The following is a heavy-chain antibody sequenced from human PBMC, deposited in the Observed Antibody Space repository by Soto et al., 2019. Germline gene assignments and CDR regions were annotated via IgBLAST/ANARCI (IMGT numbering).Heavy chain of an antibody. CDR3: AKCITALGPIDY. V-gene: IGHV4-4*02. CDR1: GGSIRSSNW. CDR2: IYHSGST. Sequence: QVQLQQSGPGLVKPSGTLSLTCAVSGGSIRSSNWWSWVRQPPGKGLEWIGEIYHSGSTNYNPSLQSRVTRSVDKAKNQFSLMLSSVTAADTAVYYCAKCITALGPIDYWGQGTLVTVSS. D-gene: IGHD6-6*01. J-gene: IGHJ4*02.